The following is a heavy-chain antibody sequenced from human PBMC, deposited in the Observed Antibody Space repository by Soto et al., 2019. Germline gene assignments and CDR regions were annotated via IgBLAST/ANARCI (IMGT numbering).Heavy chain of an antibody. CDR2: ISGSGGST. CDR3: AKRRPRGYCTNGVCYIDY. CDR1: GFTFISYA. J-gene: IGHJ4*02. V-gene: IGHV3-23*01. D-gene: IGHD2-8*01. Sequence: PGGSLRLSCAASGFTFISYAMSWVRQAPGKGLEWVSAISGSGGSTYYADSVKGRFTISRDNSKNTLYLQMNSLRAEDTAVYYCAKRRPRGYCTNGVCYIDYWGQGTLVTVSS.